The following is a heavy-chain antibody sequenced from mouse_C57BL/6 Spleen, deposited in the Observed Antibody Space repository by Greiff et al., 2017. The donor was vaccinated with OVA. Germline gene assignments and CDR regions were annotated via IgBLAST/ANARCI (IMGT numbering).Heavy chain of an antibody. CDR1: GFTFSDYG. CDR2: ISSGSSTI. CDR3: AKPFISYAMDY. Sequence: EVHLVESGGGLVKPGGSLKLSCAASGFTFSDYGMHWVRQAPEKGLEWVAYISSGSSTIYYADTVKGRFTISRDNAKNTLFLQMTSLRSEDTAMYYCAKPFISYAMDYWGQGTSVTVSS. V-gene: IGHV5-17*01. D-gene: IGHD1-2*01. J-gene: IGHJ4*01.